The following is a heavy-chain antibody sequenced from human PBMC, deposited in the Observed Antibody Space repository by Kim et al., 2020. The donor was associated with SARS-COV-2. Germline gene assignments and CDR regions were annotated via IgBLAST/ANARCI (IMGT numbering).Heavy chain of an antibody. V-gene: IGHV3-73*01. D-gene: IGHD1-1*01. J-gene: IGHJ3*02. CDR2: IRSKANSYAT. CDR3: TRIPATTLAFWDAFD. CDR1: GFTFSGSP. Sequence: GGSLRLSCAASGFTFSGSPLHLVRQASGKGLEWVGRIRSKANSYATGYAASVKGRFTISRDDSKNTAYLEMSGLKTEDTALYYCTRIPATTLAFWDAFD.